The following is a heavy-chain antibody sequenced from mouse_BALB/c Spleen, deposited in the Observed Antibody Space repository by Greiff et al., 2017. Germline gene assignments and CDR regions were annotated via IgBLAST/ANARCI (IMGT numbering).Heavy chain of an antibody. CDR2: INPYNDGT. CDR3: ARGGMITWFAY. V-gene: IGHV1-14*01. D-gene: IGHD2-4*01. J-gene: IGHJ3*01. CDR1: GYTFTSYV. Sequence: VQLKESGPELVKPGASVKMSCKASGYTFTSYVMHWVKQKPGQGLEWIGYINPYNDGTKYNEKFKGKATLTSDKSSSTAYMELSSLTSEDSAVYYCARGGMITWFAYWGQGTLVTVSA.